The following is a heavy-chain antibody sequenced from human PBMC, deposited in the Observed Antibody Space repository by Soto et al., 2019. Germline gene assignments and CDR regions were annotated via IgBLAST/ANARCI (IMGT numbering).Heavy chain of an antibody. CDR2: FDPEDGET. J-gene: IGHJ4*02. CDR1: GYTLTELS. D-gene: IGHD3-16*02. V-gene: IGHV1-24*01. Sequence: ASVKVSCKVSGYTLTELSMYWVRQAPGKGLEWMGDFDPEDGETIYAQKYQGRVTMTEDTSTDTAYMELSSLRSEDTAVYYCATSRGYPFTLHFDYWGQGTLVTVSS. CDR3: ATSRGYPFTLHFDY.